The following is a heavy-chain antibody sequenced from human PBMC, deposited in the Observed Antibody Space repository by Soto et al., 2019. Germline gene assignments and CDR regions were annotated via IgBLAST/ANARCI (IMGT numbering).Heavy chain of an antibody. CDR2: ISAYNGNT. D-gene: IGHD3-10*01. Sequence: GASVKASCKSSGYTFTSYGISWVRQAPGQGLEWMGWISAYNGNTNYAQKLQGRVTMTTDTSTSTAYMELRSLRSDDTAVYYCARDQNYYGSGSSSGYWGQGTLVTVS. V-gene: IGHV1-18*01. J-gene: IGHJ4*02. CDR3: ARDQNYYGSGSSSGY. CDR1: GYTFTSYG.